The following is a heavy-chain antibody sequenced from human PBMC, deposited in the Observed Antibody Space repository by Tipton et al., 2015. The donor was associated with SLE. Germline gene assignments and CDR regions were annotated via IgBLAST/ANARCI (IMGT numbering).Heavy chain of an antibody. CDR2: INHSGST. D-gene: IGHD6-19*01. CDR1: GGSFSGYY. V-gene: IGHV4-34*01. CDR3: ARAQGGWYDN. Sequence: TLSLTCAVYGGSFSGYYWSWIRQPPGKGLEWIGEINHSGSTNYNPSLKSRVTISVDTSKNQFSLKLSSVTAADTAVDYCARAQGGWYDNWGQGPLVTVSS. J-gene: IGHJ4*02.